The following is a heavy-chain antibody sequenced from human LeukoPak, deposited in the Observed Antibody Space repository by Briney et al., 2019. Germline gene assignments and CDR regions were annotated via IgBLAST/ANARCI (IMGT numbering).Heavy chain of an antibody. Sequence: VGSLRISCAASGFTFNDHYMGWVRQAPGKGLEWLGRIKTKAQSYTTEYAASVKGRFTLSRDDSKNSLFLQMDGLKTEDTAMYYCVSDSSGSLYWGQGTLAPVSS. J-gene: IGHJ4*01. CDR1: GFTFNDHY. CDR3: VSDSSGSLY. V-gene: IGHV3-72*01. D-gene: IGHD6-19*01. CDR2: IKTKAQSYTT.